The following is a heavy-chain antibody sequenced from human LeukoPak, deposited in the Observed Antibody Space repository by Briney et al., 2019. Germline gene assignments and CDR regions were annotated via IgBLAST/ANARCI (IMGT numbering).Heavy chain of an antibody. D-gene: IGHD6-25*01. CDR2: IYYSGST. Sequence: SETLSLTCTVSGGSISRYYWSWIRQPPGKGLEWIGNIYYSGSTNYNPSLKSRVTISVDTSKNQFSLRLSSVTAADTAVYYCARESRYSSGYFDYWGQGTLVTVPS. V-gene: IGHV4-59*01. J-gene: IGHJ4*02. CDR3: ARESRYSSGYFDY. CDR1: GGSISRYY.